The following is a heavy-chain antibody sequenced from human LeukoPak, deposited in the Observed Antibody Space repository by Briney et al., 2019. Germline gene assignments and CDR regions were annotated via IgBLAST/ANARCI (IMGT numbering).Heavy chain of an antibody. CDR1: GGSISSYY. V-gene: IGHV4-34*01. CDR2: INHSGST. J-gene: IGHJ4*02. CDR3: ARGLTYYYGSGSYLGY. D-gene: IGHD3-10*01. Sequence: SETLSLTCTVSGGSISSYYWSWIRQPPGKGLEWIGEINHSGSTNYNPSLKSRVTISVDTSKNQFSLKLSSVTAADTAVYYCARGLTYYYGSGSYLGYWGQGTLVTVSS.